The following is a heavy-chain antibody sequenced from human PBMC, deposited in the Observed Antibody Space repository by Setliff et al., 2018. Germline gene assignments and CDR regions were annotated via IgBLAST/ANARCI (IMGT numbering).Heavy chain of an antibody. CDR1: GYNFINFG. D-gene: IGHD5-12*01. V-gene: IGHV1-18*01. CDR3: VRGPGPSEVVAMSFDR. J-gene: IGHJ4*02. Sequence: ASLKGSCKTSGYNFINFGISWVRPAPGQGLEWIGWISPYDKKTTYAEKFQGRVTMTTNTSTTSVYLEVASLRPDETAVYCCVRGPGPSEVVAMSFDRWGQATLVTVSS. CDR2: ISPYDKKT.